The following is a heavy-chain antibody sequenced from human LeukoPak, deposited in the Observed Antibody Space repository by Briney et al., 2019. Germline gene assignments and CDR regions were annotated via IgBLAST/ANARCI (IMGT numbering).Heavy chain of an antibody. CDR2: ISSSSTYI. Sequence: PGGSLRLSCAASGFTFSTYSMNWVRQAPGKGLEWVSSISSSSTYIYYADSVKGRFTISRDNAKNSLYLQMNSLRAEDTAVYYCARDRYYDSSGYDSLDAFDTWGQGTMVTVSS. CDR1: GFTFSTYS. V-gene: IGHV3-21*01. CDR3: ARDRYYDSSGYDSLDAFDT. J-gene: IGHJ3*02. D-gene: IGHD3-22*01.